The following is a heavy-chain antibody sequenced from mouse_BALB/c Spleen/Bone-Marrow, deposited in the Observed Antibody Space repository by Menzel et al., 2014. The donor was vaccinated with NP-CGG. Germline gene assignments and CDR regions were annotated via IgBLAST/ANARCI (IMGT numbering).Heavy chain of an antibody. CDR2: IDPANGNT. D-gene: IGHD1-1*01. J-gene: IGHJ3*01. Sequence: EVQLQQSGAELVKPGASVKLSCTASGFNIKDTYMHWVKQRPEQGLEWIGRIDPANGNTKYDPKFQGKATITADTSSNTAYLQLSSLTSEDTAVYYCASYYHGSSGFAHRGQGTLVPVS. CDR1: GFNIKDTY. V-gene: IGHV14-3*02. CDR3: ASYYHGSSGFAH.